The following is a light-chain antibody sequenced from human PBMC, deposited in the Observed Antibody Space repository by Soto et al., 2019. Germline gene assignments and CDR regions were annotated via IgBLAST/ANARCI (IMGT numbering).Light chain of an antibody. CDR3: QRYNDWPPAFT. CDR1: QSLNRH. V-gene: IGKV3D-15*01. Sequence: EILMTQSPATLSVSPGERATLSCRASQSLNRHLAWYQQKPGQAPRLIIYGASTRDSGIPARFSGSGSGTEFTLTISSLQSEDFALYYCQRYNDWPPAFTFGPGTKVDL. CDR2: GAS. J-gene: IGKJ3*01.